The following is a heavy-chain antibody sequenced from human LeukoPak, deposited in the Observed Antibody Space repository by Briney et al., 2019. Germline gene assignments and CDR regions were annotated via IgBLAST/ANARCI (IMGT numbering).Heavy chain of an antibody. V-gene: IGHV4-59*08. CDR1: GSSISSYY. CDR3: ARYSPTSEDAFDI. D-gene: IGHD2-21*01. Sequence: SETLSLTCTVSGSSISSYYWSWIRQPPGKGLEWIGYIYYSGSTNYNPSLKSRVTISVDTSKNQFSLKLSSVTAADTAVYYCARYSPTSEDAFDIWGQGTMVTVSS. CDR2: IYYSGST. J-gene: IGHJ3*02.